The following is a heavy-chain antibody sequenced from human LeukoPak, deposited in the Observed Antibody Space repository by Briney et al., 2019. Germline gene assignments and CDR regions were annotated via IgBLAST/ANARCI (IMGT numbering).Heavy chain of an antibody. CDR2: ISSSSSSI. J-gene: IGHJ4*02. V-gene: IGHV3-21*01. D-gene: IGHD5-12*01. CDR1: GFTFSSYS. Sequence: PGGSLRLSCAASGFTFSSYSMNWVRQAPGKGLEWISSISSSSSSIYYADSVKGRFTISRDNSKNTLYLQMNSLRAEDTAVYYCVKEGGASRFDYWGQGTLATVSS. CDR3: VKEGGASRFDY.